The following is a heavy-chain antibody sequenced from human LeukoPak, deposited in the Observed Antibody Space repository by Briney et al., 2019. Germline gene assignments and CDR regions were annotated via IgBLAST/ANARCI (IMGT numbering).Heavy chain of an antibody. CDR1: GFTFSSYA. D-gene: IGHD6-13*01. CDR2: ISYDGSNK. J-gene: IGHJ4*02. CDR3: ARVRLGQQLVLGGFDY. Sequence: GGSLRLSCAASGFTFSSYAMHWVRQAPGKGLEWVAVISYDGSNKYYADSVKGRFTISRDNSKNTLYLQMNSLRAEDTAVYYCARVRLGQQLVLGGFDYWGQGTLGTVSS. V-gene: IGHV3-30*01.